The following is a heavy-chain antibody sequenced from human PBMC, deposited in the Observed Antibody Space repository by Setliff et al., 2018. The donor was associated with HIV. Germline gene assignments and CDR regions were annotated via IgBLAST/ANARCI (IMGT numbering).Heavy chain of an antibody. D-gene: IGHD4-17*01. CDR1: AYSISSGYY. CDR3: ARVFHSLPTGLNDPFDM. Sequence: PLETLSLTCVVSAYSISSGYYWGWIRQSPRKGLEWIGYIYASGSPDYNPSLESRVTISSDTSKNQFSLKLKSVTGADTAVYYCARVFHSLPTGLNDPFDMWGQGTLVTVSS. J-gene: IGHJ3*02. CDR2: IYASGSP. V-gene: IGHV4-38-2*01.